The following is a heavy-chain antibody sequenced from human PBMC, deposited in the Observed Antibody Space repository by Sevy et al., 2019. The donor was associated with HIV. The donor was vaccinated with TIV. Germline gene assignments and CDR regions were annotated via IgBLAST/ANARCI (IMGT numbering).Heavy chain of an antibody. J-gene: IGHJ5*02. Sequence: ASVKVSCKTSGYTFTGYYMHWVRQAPGQGLEWMGWINPKSGGTFYAEKFQDRVTMTRDTLIDTAYMELGRLTSDDMALYFCARERGRERPFGAANWFDPWGQGTLVTVSS. CDR3: ARERGRERPFGAANWFDP. CDR1: GYTFTGYY. V-gene: IGHV1-2*02. CDR2: INPKSGGT. D-gene: IGHD3-3*01.